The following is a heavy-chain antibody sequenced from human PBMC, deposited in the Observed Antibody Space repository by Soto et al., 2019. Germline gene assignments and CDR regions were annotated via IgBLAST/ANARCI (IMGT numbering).Heavy chain of an antibody. D-gene: IGHD5-18*01. Sequence: EVQLLESGGGLVQPGGSLRLSCAASGITFSSYAMSWVRQAPGKGLEWVSAISGSGGSTYYADSVKGRFTISRDNSKNTLYLQMNSLRAEDTAVYYCAKSFSGYTYGKFDYWGQGTPVTVSP. CDR3: AKSFSGYTYGKFDY. CDR2: ISGSGGST. V-gene: IGHV3-23*01. J-gene: IGHJ4*02. CDR1: GITFSSYA.